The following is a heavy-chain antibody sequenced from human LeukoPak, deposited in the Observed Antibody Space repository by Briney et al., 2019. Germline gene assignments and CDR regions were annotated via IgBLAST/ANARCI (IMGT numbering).Heavy chain of an antibody. CDR2: TSHSGST. V-gene: IGHV4-34*01. D-gene: IGHD3-3*01. CDR3: ARGGSPRYKSGYGH. CDR1: GGSFSGYY. Sequence: SETLSLTCAVYGGSFSGYYWSWIRQPPGKGLEWIGETSHSGSTNYNPSLKSRVTISVDTSKNQFSLKLSSVTAADTAVYYCARGGSPRYKSGYGHWGQGTLVTVSS. J-gene: IGHJ4*02.